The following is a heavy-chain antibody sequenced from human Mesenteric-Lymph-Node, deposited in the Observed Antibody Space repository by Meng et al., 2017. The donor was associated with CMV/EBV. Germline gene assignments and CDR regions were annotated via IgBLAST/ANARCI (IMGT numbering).Heavy chain of an antibody. CDR3: AKRIVSGASGLN. CDR1: GFTFSSYG. Sequence: CTGSGFTFSSYGMNWVRQAPGKGLEWVATVSSGGSSTYYADSVKGRFTISRDNSKDTMYLQMNSLRTEDTAIYFCAKRIVSGASGLNWGQGTLVTVSS. V-gene: IGHV3-23*01. J-gene: IGHJ4*02. D-gene: IGHD2/OR15-2a*01. CDR2: VSSGGSST.